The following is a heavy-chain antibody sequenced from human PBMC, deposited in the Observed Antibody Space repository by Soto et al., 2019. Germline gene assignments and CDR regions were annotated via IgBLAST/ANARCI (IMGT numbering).Heavy chain of an antibody. CDR2: IYYSGST. CDR3: ASPLAANENYYYGMDV. V-gene: IGHV4-30-4*01. J-gene: IGHJ6*02. CDR1: GGSISSGDYY. Sequence: KTSETLSLTCTVSGGSISSGDYYWSWIRQPPGKGLEWIGYIYYSGSTYYNPSLKSRVTISVDTSKNQFSLKLSSVTAADTAVYYCASPLAANENYYYGMDVWGQGTTVTVSS. D-gene: IGHD2-15*01.